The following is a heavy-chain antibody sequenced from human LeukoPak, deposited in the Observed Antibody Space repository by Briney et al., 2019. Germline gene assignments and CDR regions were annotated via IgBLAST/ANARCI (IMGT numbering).Heavy chain of an antibody. CDR3: ARDYDFWSGYTGNYYMDV. CDR2: IYTSGST. J-gene: IGHJ6*03. D-gene: IGHD3-3*01. Sequence: TSETLSLTCTVSGGSISSYYWSWIRQPAGKGLEWIGRIYTSGSTNYNPSLKSRVTMSVDTSKNQFSLKLSSVTAADTAVYYCARDYDFWSGYTGNYYMDVWGKGTTVTVSS. V-gene: IGHV4-4*07. CDR1: GGSISSYY.